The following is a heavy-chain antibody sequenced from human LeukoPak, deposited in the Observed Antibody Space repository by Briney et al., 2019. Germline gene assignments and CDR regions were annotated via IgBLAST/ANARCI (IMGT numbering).Heavy chain of an antibody. CDR2: LRGNGET. CDR3: ARASWVSNADEFW. J-gene: IGHJ4*02. D-gene: IGHD1-1*01. Sequence: PGGSLRLSCAASGFSFSNYAMSWVRQAPARGPEWVSSLRGNGETFYADSVKGRCTLSSDDSRNTVYLQLNDLRAEDTALYYCARASWVSNADEFWWGQGTQVTVSS. V-gene: IGHV3-23*01. CDR1: GFSFSNYA.